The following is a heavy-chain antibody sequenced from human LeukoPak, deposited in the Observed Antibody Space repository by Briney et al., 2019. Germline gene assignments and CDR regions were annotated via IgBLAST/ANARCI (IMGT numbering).Heavy chain of an antibody. CDR2: ITGSGSST. CDR1: GFTFTTYA. J-gene: IGHJ3*02. CDR3: AREASGYSYGLDASDI. D-gene: IGHD5-18*01. Sequence: GGSLRLSCAASGFTFTTYALSWVRQAPGKGLEWVSSITGSGSSTYYADSVKGRFTISRDNAKNSLYLQMNSLRAEDTAVYYCAREASGYSYGLDASDIWGQGTMVTVSS. V-gene: IGHV3-23*01.